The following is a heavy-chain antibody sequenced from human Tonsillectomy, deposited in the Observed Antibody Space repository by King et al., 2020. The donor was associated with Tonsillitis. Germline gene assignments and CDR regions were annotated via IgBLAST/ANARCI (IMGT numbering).Heavy chain of an antibody. CDR3: ARVTGTTDCSGGSCSLYSYYGMDV. D-gene: IGHD2-15*01. CDR2: IYHSGST. CDR1: GGSISSYY. V-gene: IGHV4-59*01. J-gene: IGHJ6*02. Sequence: LQLQESGPGLVKPSETLSLTCTVSGGSISSYYWSWIRQPPGKGLEWIGYIYHSGSTNYNPSLKSRVTISADTSKNQFSLKLSSVTAADTALYYCARVTGTTDCSGGSCSLYSYYGMDVWGQGTTVTVS.